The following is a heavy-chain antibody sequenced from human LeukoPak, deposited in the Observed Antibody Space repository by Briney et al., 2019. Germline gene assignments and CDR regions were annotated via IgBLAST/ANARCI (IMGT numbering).Heavy chain of an antibody. J-gene: IGHJ6*02. Sequence: GASVKVSCKASGYTFTCYYMHWVRQAPGQGLEWMGWINPNSGGTNYAQKFQGRVTMTRDTSISTAYMELSRLRSDDTAVYYCARGYYDSSGYPSGGMDVWGQGTTVTVSS. V-gene: IGHV1-2*02. D-gene: IGHD3-22*01. CDR1: GYTFTCYY. CDR2: INPNSGGT. CDR3: ARGYYDSSGYPSGGMDV.